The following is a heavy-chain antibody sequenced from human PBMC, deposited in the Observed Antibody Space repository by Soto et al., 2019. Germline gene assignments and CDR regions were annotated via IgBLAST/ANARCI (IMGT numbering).Heavy chain of an antibody. Sequence: ASVKVSCKASGYTFTSYDINWVRQATGQGLEWMGWMNPNSGNTGYAQKFQGRVTTTRNTSISTAYMELSSLRSEDTAVYYCARKYYDILTGYYISHWGQGTLVTVSS. V-gene: IGHV1-8*01. CDR2: MNPNSGNT. CDR1: GYTFTSYD. J-gene: IGHJ4*02. D-gene: IGHD3-9*01. CDR3: ARKYYDILTGYYISH.